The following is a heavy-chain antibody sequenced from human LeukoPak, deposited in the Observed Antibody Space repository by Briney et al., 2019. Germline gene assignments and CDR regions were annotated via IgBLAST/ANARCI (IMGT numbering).Heavy chain of an antibody. V-gene: IGHV4-34*01. D-gene: IGHD2-2*01. CDR2: INHSGST. CDR3: ARGRKVVGVVVPAVDAFDI. CDR1: GGSFSGYY. J-gene: IGHJ3*02. Sequence: SETPSLTCAVYGGSFSGYYWSWIRQPPGKGLEWIGEINHSGSTNYNPSLKSRVTISVDTSKNQFSLKLSSVTAADTAVYYCARGRKVVGVVVPAVDAFDIWGQGTMVTVSS.